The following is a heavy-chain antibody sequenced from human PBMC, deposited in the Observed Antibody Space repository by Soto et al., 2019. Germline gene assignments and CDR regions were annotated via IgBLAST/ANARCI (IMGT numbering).Heavy chain of an antibody. CDR3: ARERGNDYGDYGPSTSSLDY. V-gene: IGHV3-21*01. CDR2: ISSSSSYI. CDR1: GFTFSSYS. J-gene: IGHJ4*02. Sequence: GGSLRLSCAASGFTFSSYSMNWVRQAPGKGLEWVSSISSSSSYIYYADSVKGRFTISRDNAKNSLYLQMNSLRAEDTAVYYCARERGNDYGDYGPSTSSLDYWGQGTLVTVSS. D-gene: IGHD4-17*01.